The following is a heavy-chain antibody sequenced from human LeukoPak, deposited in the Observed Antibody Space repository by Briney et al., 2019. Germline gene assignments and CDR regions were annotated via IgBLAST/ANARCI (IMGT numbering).Heavy chain of an antibody. CDR1: GFTFSDYY. CDR2: ISSSGSTI. V-gene: IGHV3-11*04. D-gene: IGHD5-18*01. Sequence: GGSLRLSCAASGFTFSDYYMSWIRQAPGKGLEWVSYISSSGSTIYYADSVKGRFTISRDNAKNSLYLQMNSLRAEDTAVYYCARDGYSYSKVTLDFDYWGQGTLVTVSS. CDR3: ARDGYSYSKVTLDFDY. J-gene: IGHJ4*02.